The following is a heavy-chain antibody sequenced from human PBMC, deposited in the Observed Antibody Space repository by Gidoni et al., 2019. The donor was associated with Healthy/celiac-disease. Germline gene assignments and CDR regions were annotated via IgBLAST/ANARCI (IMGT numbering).Heavy chain of an antibody. V-gene: IGHV1-8*01. CDR2: MNPNSGNT. CDR1: GYTFTSYD. CDR3: ARSHSTSLIYGMDV. J-gene: IGHJ6*02. D-gene: IGHD2-2*01. Sequence: QVQLVQSGAEVKKPGASVKVSCKASGYTFTSYDINWVRQATGQGLEWMGWMNPNSGNTGYAQKFQGRVTMTRNTSISTAYMELSSLRSEDTAVYYCARSHSTSLIYGMDVWGQGTTVTVSS.